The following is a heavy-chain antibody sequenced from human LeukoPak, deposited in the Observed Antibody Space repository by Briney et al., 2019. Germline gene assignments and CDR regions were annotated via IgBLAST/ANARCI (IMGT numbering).Heavy chain of an antibody. CDR2: INHSGST. Sequence: SETLSLTCAVYGGSFSGYYWSWIRQPPGKGLEWIGVINHSGSTNYNPSLKGRVTISVDTSKNQFSLKLSSVTAADTALYYCARRKAGLVVLRYWFDPWGQGTLVTVSS. CDR1: GGSFSGYY. V-gene: IGHV4-34*01. CDR3: ARRKAGLVVLRYWFDP. J-gene: IGHJ5*02. D-gene: IGHD3-22*01.